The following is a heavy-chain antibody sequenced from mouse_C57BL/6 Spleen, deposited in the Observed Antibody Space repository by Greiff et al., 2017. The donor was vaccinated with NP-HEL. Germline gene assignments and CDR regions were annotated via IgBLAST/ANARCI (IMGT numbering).Heavy chain of an antibody. CDR1: GFTFSDYG. CDR2: ISSGSSTI. Sequence: EVKLVESGGGLVKPGGSLKLSCAASGFTFSDYGMHWVRQAPEKGLEWVAYISSGSSTIYYADTVKGRFTISRDNAKNTLFLQMTSLRSEDTAMYYCARKEYYGNSAFAMDYWGQGTSVTVSS. V-gene: IGHV5-17*01. J-gene: IGHJ4*01. CDR3: ARKEYYGNSAFAMDY. D-gene: IGHD2-1*01.